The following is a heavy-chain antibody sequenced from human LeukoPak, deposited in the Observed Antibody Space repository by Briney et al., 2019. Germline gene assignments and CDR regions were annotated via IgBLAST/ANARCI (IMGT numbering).Heavy chain of an antibody. D-gene: IGHD4-11*01. CDR1: GYTFTNFG. V-gene: IGHV1-18*01. CDR3: VKAICSKYDAFDI. CDR2: ISTSNGNT. J-gene: IGHJ3*02. Sequence: ASVKVSCKASGYTFTNFGINWVRQAPGQGLEWMGWISTSNGNTDYAQKLQGRVTMTTDASTSTAYMELRSLRSDDTAVYYCVKAICSKYDAFDIWGQGTMVTVSS.